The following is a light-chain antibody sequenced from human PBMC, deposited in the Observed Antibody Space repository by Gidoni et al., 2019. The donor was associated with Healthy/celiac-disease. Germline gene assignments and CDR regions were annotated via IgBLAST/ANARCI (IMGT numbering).Light chain of an antibody. Sequence: LTQPAPVSGSPGQSIPISCTRTSSDLGGYNYVSWYQQHPGKAPKLMIYDVSNRPSGVSNRFSGSKAGNTASLTISGLQAEDEADYYCSSYTSSSTSWVFGGGTKLTVL. V-gene: IGLV2-14*03. CDR1: SSDLGGYNY. J-gene: IGLJ3*02. CDR3: SSYTSSSTSWV. CDR2: DVS.